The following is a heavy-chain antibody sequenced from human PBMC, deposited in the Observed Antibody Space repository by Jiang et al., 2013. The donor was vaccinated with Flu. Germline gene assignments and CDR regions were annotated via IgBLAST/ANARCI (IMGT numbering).Heavy chain of an antibody. CDR2: IKSKTDGGTT. V-gene: IGHV3-15*01. Sequence: SLRLSCTASGFTFGDYAMSWFRQAPGKGLEWVGRIKSKTDGGTTDYAAPVKGRFTISRDDSKNTLYLQMNSLKTEDTAVYYCTTAPIQLWIHRGQGTLVTVSS. J-gene: IGHJ4*02. CDR3: TTAPIQLWIH. D-gene: IGHD5-18*01. CDR1: GFTFGDYA.